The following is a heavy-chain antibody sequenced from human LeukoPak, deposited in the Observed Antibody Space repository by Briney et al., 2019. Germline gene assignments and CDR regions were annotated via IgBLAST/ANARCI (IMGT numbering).Heavy chain of an antibody. D-gene: IGHD1-26*01. Sequence: PGGSLRLSCAASGFTFSSYGMHWVRQAPGKGLEWVSAISGSGGSTYYADSVKGRFTISRDNSKNTLYLQMNSLRAEDTAVYYCAKAVRAGSYLDYFDYWGQGTLVTVSS. J-gene: IGHJ4*02. CDR2: ISGSGGST. V-gene: IGHV3-23*01. CDR1: GFTFSSYG. CDR3: AKAVRAGSYLDYFDY.